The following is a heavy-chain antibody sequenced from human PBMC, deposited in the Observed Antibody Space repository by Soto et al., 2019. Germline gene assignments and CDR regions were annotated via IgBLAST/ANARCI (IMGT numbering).Heavy chain of an antibody. Sequence: GGSLRLSCAASGFTFSSYSMNWVRQAPGKGLEWVSYISSSSSTIYYADSVKGRFTISRDNAKNSLYLQMNSLRDEDTAVYYCARGGRYFDWLFPFDYWGQGTLVTVSS. J-gene: IGHJ4*02. V-gene: IGHV3-48*02. D-gene: IGHD3-9*01. CDR2: ISSSSSTI. CDR1: GFTFSSYS. CDR3: ARGGRYFDWLFPFDY.